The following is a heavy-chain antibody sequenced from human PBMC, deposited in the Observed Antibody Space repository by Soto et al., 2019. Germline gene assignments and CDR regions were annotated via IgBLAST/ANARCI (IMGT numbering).Heavy chain of an antibody. V-gene: IGHV1-18*01. J-gene: IGHJ4*02. CDR1: GYTFTSYG. Sequence: ASVKVSCKASGYTFTSYGISWVRQAPGQGLEWMGWISAYNGNTNYAQKLQGRVTMTTDTSASTAYMELRSLRSDDTAVYYCARVHLLYRSITMIVVANPQFPDYFDYWGQGTLVTVSS. CDR2: ISAYNGNT. D-gene: IGHD3-22*01. CDR3: ARVHLLYRSITMIVVANPQFPDYFDY.